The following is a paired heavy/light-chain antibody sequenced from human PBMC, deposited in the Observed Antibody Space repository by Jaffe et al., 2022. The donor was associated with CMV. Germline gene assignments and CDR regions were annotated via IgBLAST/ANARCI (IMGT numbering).Light chain of an antibody. Sequence: DIQMTQSPSTLSASVGDRVTITCRASQSISSWLAWYQQKPGKAPKLLIYKASSLESGVPSRFSGSGSGTEFTLTISSLQPDDFATYYCQQYNSYSATFGQGTRLEIK. J-gene: IGKJ5*01. CDR1: QSISSW. CDR2: KAS. V-gene: IGKV1-5*03. CDR3: QQYNSYSAT.
Heavy chain of an antibody. D-gene: IGHD3-22*01. CDR2: IIPIFGTA. V-gene: IGHV1-69*01. J-gene: IGHJ2*01. Sequence: QVQLVQSGAEVKKPGSSVKVSCKASGGTFSSYAISWVRQAPGQGLEWMGGIIPIFGTANYAQKFQGRVTITADESTSTAYMELSSLRSEDTAVYYCASTKNTYYYDSSGYYRGREPGYFDLWGRGTLVTVSS. CDR3: ASTKNTYYYDSSGYYRGREPGYFDL. CDR1: GGTFSSYA.